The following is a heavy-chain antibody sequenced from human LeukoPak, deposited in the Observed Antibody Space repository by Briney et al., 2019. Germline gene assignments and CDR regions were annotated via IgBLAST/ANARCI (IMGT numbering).Heavy chain of an antibody. V-gene: IGHV3-53*01. CDR3: ARAPYGYPSAY. D-gene: IGHD5-18*01. CDR1: GFTVSSNY. Sequence: PGGSLRLSCAASGFTVSSNYMSWVRQAPGKGLEWVSVIYSGGSTYYADSVKGRFTISRDNAKNSLYLQMNNLRAEDTAVYYCARAPYGYPSAYWGQGTLVTVSS. CDR2: IYSGGST. J-gene: IGHJ4*02.